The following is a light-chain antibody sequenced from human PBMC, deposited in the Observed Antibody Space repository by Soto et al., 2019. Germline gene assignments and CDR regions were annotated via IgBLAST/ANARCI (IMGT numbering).Light chain of an antibody. CDR1: QDISNY. J-gene: IGKJ3*01. CDR2: DAS. CDR3: QQYDNLPLT. Sequence: DIQMTQSPSSLSASVGDRVTITCQASQDISNYLNWYQQKPGKAPKLLIYDASNLETGVPSRFSGSGSGTDXXXXXXXXXXEDXATYYCQQYDNLPLTFGPGTKVDIK. V-gene: IGKV1-33*01.